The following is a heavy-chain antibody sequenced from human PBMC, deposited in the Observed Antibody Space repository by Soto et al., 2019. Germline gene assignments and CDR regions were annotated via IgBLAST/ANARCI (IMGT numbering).Heavy chain of an antibody. CDR3: ARHPQLLWFGELLFRFDY. CDR2: INHSGST. V-gene: IGHV4-34*01. Sequence: SETLSLTCAVYGGSFSGYYWSWIRQPPGKGLEWIGEINHSGSTNYNPSLKSRVTISVDTSKNQFSLKLSSVTAADTAVYYCARHPQLLWFGELLFRFDYWGQGTLVTVSS. J-gene: IGHJ4*02. D-gene: IGHD3-10*01. CDR1: GGSFSGYY.